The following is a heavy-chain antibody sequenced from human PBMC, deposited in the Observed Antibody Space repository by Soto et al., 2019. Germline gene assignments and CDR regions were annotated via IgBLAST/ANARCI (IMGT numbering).Heavy chain of an antibody. D-gene: IGHD3-9*01. Sequence: GGSLRLSCAASGFTFSSYSMNWVRQAPGKGLEWVSSISSSSSYIYYADSVKGRFTISRDNAKNSLYLQMNSLRAEDTAVYYCARGHYDILTGYYRPSYYYYGMDVWGQGTTVTVSS. CDR2: ISSSSSYI. CDR1: GFTFSSYS. J-gene: IGHJ6*02. CDR3: ARGHYDILTGYYRPSYYYYGMDV. V-gene: IGHV3-21*01.